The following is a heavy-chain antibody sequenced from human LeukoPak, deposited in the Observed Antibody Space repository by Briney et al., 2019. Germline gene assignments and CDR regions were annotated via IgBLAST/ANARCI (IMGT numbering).Heavy chain of an antibody. CDR1: GFTFSSYA. CDR3: AREFGLITSH. V-gene: IGHV3-23*01. CDR2: ISDNGGST. D-gene: IGHD3/OR15-3a*01. J-gene: IGHJ1*01. Sequence: TGGSLRLPCAASGFTFSSYAMSWVRQAPGKGLEWVSSISDNGGSTYSADSVKGRFTISRDNSKNTLHLQMNSLRAEDTAVYYCAREFGLITSHWGQGTLVTVSS.